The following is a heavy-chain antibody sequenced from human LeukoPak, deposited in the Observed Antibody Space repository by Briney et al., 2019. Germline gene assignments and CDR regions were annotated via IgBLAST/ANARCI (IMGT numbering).Heavy chain of an antibody. CDR1: GFTFSSYS. CDR3: ARGGAVAPKFNFDY. D-gene: IGHD6-19*01. CDR2: ISSSSSYI. V-gene: IGHV3-21*01. Sequence: GSLRLSCAASGFTFSSYSMNWVRQAPGKGLEWVSSISSSSSYIYYADSVKGRFTISRDNAKNSLYLQMNSLRAEDTAVYYCARGGAVAPKFNFDYWGQGTLVTASS. J-gene: IGHJ4*02.